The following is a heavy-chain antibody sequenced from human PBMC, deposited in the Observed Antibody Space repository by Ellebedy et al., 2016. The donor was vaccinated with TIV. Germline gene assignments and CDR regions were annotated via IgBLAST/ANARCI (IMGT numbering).Heavy chain of an antibody. Sequence: ASVKVSCXVSGYTLTELSMHWVRPPPGKGLEWMGGFDPEDGETIYAQKFQGRVTMTEDTSTDTAYMELSSLRSEDTAVYYCARDLGIAVAGSTIEGWGQGTLVTVSS. CDR1: GYTLTELS. D-gene: IGHD6-19*01. CDR3: ARDLGIAVAGSTIEG. J-gene: IGHJ4*02. V-gene: IGHV1-24*01. CDR2: FDPEDGET.